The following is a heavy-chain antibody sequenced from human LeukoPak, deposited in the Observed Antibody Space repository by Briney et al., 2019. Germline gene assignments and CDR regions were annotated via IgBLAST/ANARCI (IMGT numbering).Heavy chain of an antibody. D-gene: IGHD5-24*01. V-gene: IGHV1-2*02. J-gene: IGHJ4*02. CDR2: INPNSGGT. CDR1: GYTFTGYY. CDR3: ARDGDGYNLFDY. Sequence: ASVKVSCKASGYTFTGYYMHWVRQAPGQGREWMGWINPNSGGTNYAQKFQGRVTMTRDTSISTAYMELSRLRSDDTAVYYCARDGDGYNLFDYWGQGTLVTVSS.